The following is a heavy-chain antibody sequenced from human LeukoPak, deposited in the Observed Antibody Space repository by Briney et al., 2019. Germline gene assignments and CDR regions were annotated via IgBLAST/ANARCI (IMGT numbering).Heavy chain of an antibody. D-gene: IGHD5-24*01. J-gene: IGHJ4*02. Sequence: GGSLRLSCAASGFTFSSYAMSWVRQAPGRGLEWVSAISGSGGSTYYADSVKGRFTISRDNSKNTLYLQMHSLRAEDTAVYYCAKDWGDGYNFFDYWGQGTLVTVSS. CDR1: GFTFSSYA. V-gene: IGHV3-23*01. CDR3: AKDWGDGYNFFDY. CDR2: ISGSGGST.